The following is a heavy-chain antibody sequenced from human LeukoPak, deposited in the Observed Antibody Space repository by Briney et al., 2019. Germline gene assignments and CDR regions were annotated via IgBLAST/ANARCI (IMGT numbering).Heavy chain of an antibody. CDR3: ARGRYSYYFDY. V-gene: IGHV4-39*07. CDR1: GGSISSSSYH. Sequence: SETLSLTCTVSGGSISSSSYHWGWIRQPPGKGLEWIGSIYYSGSTYYNPSLKSRVTISVDTSKNQFSLKLSSVTATDTAVYYCARGRYSYYFDYWGQGTLVTVSS. CDR2: IYYSGST. D-gene: IGHD4-11*01. J-gene: IGHJ4*02.